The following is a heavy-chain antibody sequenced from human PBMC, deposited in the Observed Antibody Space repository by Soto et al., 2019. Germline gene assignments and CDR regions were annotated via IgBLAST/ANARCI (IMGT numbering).Heavy chain of an antibody. CDR3: ARGNSGRTIFGVPNFDY. D-gene: IGHD3-3*01. J-gene: IGHJ4*02. V-gene: IGHV4-31*03. CDR1: GGSISSGGYY. CDR2: IYYSGST. Sequence: PSETLSLTCTVSGGSISSGGYYWSWIRQHPGKGLEWIGYIYYSGSTYYNPSLKSRVTISVDTSKNQFSLKLSSVTAADTAVYYCARGNSGRTIFGVPNFDYWGQGTLGTVSS.